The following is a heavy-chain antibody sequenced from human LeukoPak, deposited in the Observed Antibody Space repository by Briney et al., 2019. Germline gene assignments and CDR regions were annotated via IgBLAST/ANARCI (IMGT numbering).Heavy chain of an antibody. CDR2: LYHSGST. V-gene: IGHV4-38-2*02. J-gene: IGHJ4*02. CDR3: ARESPPDPIDY. CDR1: AHSTSSGYR. Sequence: PSETLSLTCTFSAHSTSSGYRWGWTRQPPGERLDWVGGLYHSGSTYYNLSLKTRVTISVDTSKSQFSLRLSSVPAADTAVYYCARESPPDPIDYWGQGTLVTVSS. D-gene: IGHD3-9*01.